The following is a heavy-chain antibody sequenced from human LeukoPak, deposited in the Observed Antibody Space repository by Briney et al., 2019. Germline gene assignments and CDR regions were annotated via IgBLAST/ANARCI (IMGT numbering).Heavy chain of an antibody. Sequence: GGSLRLSCSASGFTFSRYDMSWVRQAPGKGLEWVSGITGNGGSTYYMDSVKGRFTISRDNSKNTLYLQMNNLRADDTAVYYCARGYANSWSRFDYWGQGTLVTVSS. CDR1: GFTFSRYD. J-gene: IGHJ4*02. CDR2: ITGNGGST. V-gene: IGHV3-23*01. CDR3: ARGYANSWSRFDY. D-gene: IGHD1/OR15-1a*01.